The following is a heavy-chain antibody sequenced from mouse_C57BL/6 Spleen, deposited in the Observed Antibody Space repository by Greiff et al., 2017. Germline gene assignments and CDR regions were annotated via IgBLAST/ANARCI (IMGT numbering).Heavy chain of an antibody. CDR1: GFTFSDYG. V-gene: IGHV5-17*01. CDR3: ARRGYSNYPYYFDD. D-gene: IGHD2-5*01. CDR2: ISSGSSTI. Sequence: EVKLMESGGGLVKPGGSLKLSCAASGFTFSDYGMHWVRQAPEKGLEWVAYISSGSSTIYYADTVKGRFTISSDNAKNTLFLQMTSPRSEDTAKYYCARRGYSNYPYYFDDWGQGTTLTVSS. J-gene: IGHJ2*01.